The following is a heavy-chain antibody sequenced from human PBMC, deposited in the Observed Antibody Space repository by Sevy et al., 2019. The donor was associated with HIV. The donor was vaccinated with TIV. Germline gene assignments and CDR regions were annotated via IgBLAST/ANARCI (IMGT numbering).Heavy chain of an antibody. V-gene: IGHV4-39*01. D-gene: IGHD4-17*01. J-gene: IGHJ4*02. CDR3: ASLAYGDYSGYFDY. Sequence: SETLSLTCTVSGGSISSSSYYWGWIRQPPGKGLEWIGSISYTGNTYYNRSLKSRVTLSVDTSKNQFSLKLSSVTAADTAVYYCASLAYGDYSGYFDYWGQGTLVTVSS. CDR2: ISYTGNT. CDR1: GGSISSSSYY.